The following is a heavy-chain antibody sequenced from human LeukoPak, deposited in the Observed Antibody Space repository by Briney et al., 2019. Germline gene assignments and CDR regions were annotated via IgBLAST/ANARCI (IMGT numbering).Heavy chain of an antibody. D-gene: IGHD3-22*01. CDR1: GGTFSSYA. J-gene: IGHJ4*02. V-gene: IGHV1-69*13. Sequence: SVKVSCKASGGTFSSYAISWVRQAPGQGLEWMGGIIPIFGTANYAQKFQGRVTITADESTSTAYMELSSLRSEDTAVYYCARVYYDSSGYYSHFDYWGQGTLVTVSS. CDR3: ARVYYDSSGYYSHFDY. CDR2: IIPIFGTA.